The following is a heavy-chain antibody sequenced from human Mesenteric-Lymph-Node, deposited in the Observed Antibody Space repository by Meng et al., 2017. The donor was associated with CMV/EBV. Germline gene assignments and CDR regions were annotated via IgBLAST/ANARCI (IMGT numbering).Heavy chain of an antibody. V-gene: IGHV3-7*01. CDR3: ARESSGYGSDLDY. Sequence: GGSLRLSCMTSEFTFSNYWMNWVRQAPGKGLEWVAHINEDGSEKNYVDSVRGRFTISRDNAKNLLYLQMNSLRGEDTAVYYCARESSGYGSDLDYWGQGTLVTVSS. J-gene: IGHJ4*02. CDR2: INEDGSEK. CDR1: EFTFSNYW. D-gene: IGHD5-18*01.